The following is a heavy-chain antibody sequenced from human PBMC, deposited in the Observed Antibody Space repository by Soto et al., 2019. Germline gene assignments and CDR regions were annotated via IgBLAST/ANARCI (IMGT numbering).Heavy chain of an antibody. CDR3: AKAGRPFYDLWSENRFDP. CDR2: ISGSGGAT. V-gene: IGHV3-23*01. D-gene: IGHD3-3*01. CDR1: GFTFSSYA. J-gene: IGHJ5*02. Sequence: GGSLRLSCTASGFTFSSYAMTWVRQSPGKGLEWVSSISGSGGATYYADSVEGRFTISRDDSKNTLFLQMDSLRAEDTALYYCAKAGRPFYDLWSENRFDPWGQGTLVTVSS.